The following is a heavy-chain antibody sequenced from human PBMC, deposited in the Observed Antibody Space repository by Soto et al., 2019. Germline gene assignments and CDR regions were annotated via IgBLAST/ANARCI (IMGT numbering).Heavy chain of an antibody. CDR2: ISGSGGST. V-gene: IGHV3-23*01. CDR1: GFTFSSYW. CDR3: AKNSAAGTDYFDY. J-gene: IGHJ4*02. D-gene: IGHD6-13*01. Sequence: PGGSLKLSCAASGFTFSSYWMSWVRQAPGKGLEWVSAISGSGGSTYYADSVKGRFTISRDNSKNTLYLQMNSLRAEDTAVYYCAKNSAAGTDYFDYWGQGTLVTVSS.